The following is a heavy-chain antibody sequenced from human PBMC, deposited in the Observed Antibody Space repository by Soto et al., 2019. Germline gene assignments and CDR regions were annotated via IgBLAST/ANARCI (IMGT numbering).Heavy chain of an antibody. D-gene: IGHD3-10*01. J-gene: IGHJ6*03. CDR1: GGTFSSYT. CDR3: ARHVGYGSGSLPLLRPGQYYYYYMDV. CDR2: IFPILGIA. Sequence: SVKVSFKASGGTFSSYTISWVRQAPGQGLEWMGRIFPILGIANYAQKFQGRVTITADKSTSTAYMELSSLRSEDTAVYYCARHVGYGSGSLPLLRPGQYYYYYMDVWGKGTTVTVSS. V-gene: IGHV1-69*02.